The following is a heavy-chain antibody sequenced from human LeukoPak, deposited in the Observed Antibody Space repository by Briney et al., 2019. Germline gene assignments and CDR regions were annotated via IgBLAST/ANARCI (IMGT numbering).Heavy chain of an antibody. Sequence: GGSLRLSCAASGFTFSSYAMSWVRQAPGKGLEWVSAISGSGGSTYYADSVKGRFTISRDNSKNTLYLQMNSLRAEDTAVYYCAKDSMGYSSGWYGGGYFDYWGRGTLVTVSS. D-gene: IGHD6-19*01. CDR1: GFTFSSYA. CDR2: ISGSGGST. CDR3: AKDSMGYSSGWYGGGYFDY. J-gene: IGHJ4*02. V-gene: IGHV3-23*01.